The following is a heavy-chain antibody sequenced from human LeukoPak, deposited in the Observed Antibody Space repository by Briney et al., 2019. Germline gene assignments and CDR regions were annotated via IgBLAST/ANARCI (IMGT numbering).Heavy chain of an antibody. J-gene: IGHJ3*02. D-gene: IGHD2-15*01. CDR2: ISWDGASA. CDR1: GFTFDEYA. CDR3: AITGYCSGGSCYLNAFDI. Sequence: TGGSLRLSCAASGFTFDEYAMHWVRQAPGKGLEWVSLISWDGASAYYADSVKGRFTISRDSSKNTLYLQMNSLRAEDTAVYYCAITGYCSGGSCYLNAFDIWGQGTMVTVS. V-gene: IGHV3-43D*03.